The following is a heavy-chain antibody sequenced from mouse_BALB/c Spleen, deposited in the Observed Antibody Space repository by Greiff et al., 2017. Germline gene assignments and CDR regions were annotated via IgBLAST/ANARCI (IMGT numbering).Heavy chain of an antibody. CDR3: ATGYYYGSSYPYYAMDY. Sequence: VKLMESGPGLVAPSQSLSITCTVSGFSLTGYGVNWVRQPPGKGLEWLGMIWGDGSTDYNSALKSRLSISKDNSKSQVFLKMNSLQTDDTARYYCATGYYYGSSYPYYAMDYWGQGTSVTVSS. D-gene: IGHD1-1*01. CDR1: GFSLTGYG. V-gene: IGHV2-6-7*01. J-gene: IGHJ4*01. CDR2: IWGDGST.